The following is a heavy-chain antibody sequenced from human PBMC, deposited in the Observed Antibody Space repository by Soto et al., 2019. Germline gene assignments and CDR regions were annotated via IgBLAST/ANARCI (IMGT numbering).Heavy chain of an antibody. CDR1: GYTFTAYS. CDR3: ARDHHSRRPYYIDF. D-gene: IGHD6-13*01. V-gene: IGHV1-3*01. J-gene: IGHJ4*02. Sequence: QVQLVQSGAEVKNPGASVKVSCTPSGYTFTAYSIHWVRQAPGQSLEWMGWINVGTGDTKYSQKFLGRVTMTRDTSATTAYMDLSSLTSEDTAVYFCARDHHSRRPYYIDFWGQGTLVTVSS. CDR2: INVGTGDT.